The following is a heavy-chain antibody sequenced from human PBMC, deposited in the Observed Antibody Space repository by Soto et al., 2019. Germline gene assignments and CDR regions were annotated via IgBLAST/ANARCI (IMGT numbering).Heavy chain of an antibody. J-gene: IGHJ6*02. CDR3: ARRDCSSPSCYLSYYYGMDV. CDR1: GYTFSSYW. Sequence: GESLKISCQGSGYTFSSYWIIWVCQMPEKGLEWMGNIDPSDSYTKYSPSFRGHVTISADKSISTAYLQWSSLRASDTAVYYCARRDCSSPSCYLSYYYGMDVWGQGTTVTVSS. V-gene: IGHV5-10-1*01. CDR2: IDPSDSYT. D-gene: IGHD2-2*01.